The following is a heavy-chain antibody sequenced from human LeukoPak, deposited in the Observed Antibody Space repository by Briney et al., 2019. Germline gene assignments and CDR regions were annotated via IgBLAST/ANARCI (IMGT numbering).Heavy chain of an antibody. J-gene: IGHJ4*02. V-gene: IGHV1-18*01. CDR2: ISAYNGNT. D-gene: IGHD1-14*01. Sequence: ASVKVSCNASGYTFTSYGISWVRQAPGQGLEWMGWISAYNGNTNYAQKLQGRVTMTTDTSTSTAYMELRSLRSDDTAVYYCARDLPHRAIYRGFDYWGQGTLVTVSS. CDR3: ARDLPHRAIYRGFDY. CDR1: GYTFTSYG.